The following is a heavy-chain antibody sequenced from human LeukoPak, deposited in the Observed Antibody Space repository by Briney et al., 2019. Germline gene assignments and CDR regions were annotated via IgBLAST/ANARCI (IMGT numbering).Heavy chain of an antibody. CDR1: GFTVSSNY. V-gene: IGHV3-53*01. D-gene: IGHD3-9*01. J-gene: IGHJ4*02. Sequence: QPGGSLRLSCAASGFTVSSNYMTWVRQAPGKGLEWVSLINSDGSTYYADSVKGRFTISRDNSKNTLYLHMNSLRAEDTAVYYCARDSSTWAFDRWGQGTLVTVSS. CDR3: ARDSSTWAFDR. CDR2: INSDGST.